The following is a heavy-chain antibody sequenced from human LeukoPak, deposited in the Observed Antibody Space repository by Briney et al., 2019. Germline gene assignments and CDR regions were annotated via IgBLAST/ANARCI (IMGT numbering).Heavy chain of an antibody. Sequence: GGSLRLSCAASGFTFSSYGMHWVRQAPGKGLEWVAVISYDESNNYYADSVKGRFTISRDNSKNTLYLQMNSLRPEDTAVYYCAKKVPGVFWGGPEYWGQGTLVTVSS. V-gene: IGHV3-30*18. CDR3: AKKVPGVFWGGPEY. D-gene: IGHD3-3*01. CDR2: ISYDESNN. CDR1: GFTFSSYG. J-gene: IGHJ4*02.